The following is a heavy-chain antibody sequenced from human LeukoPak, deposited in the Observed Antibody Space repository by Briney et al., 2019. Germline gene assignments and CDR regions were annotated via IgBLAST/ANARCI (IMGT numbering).Heavy chain of an antibody. V-gene: IGHV4-59*01. CDR2: IYYSGST. CDR1: GGSISSYY. Sequence: SETPSLTCTVSGGSISSYYWSWIRQPPGKGLEWIGYIYYSGSTNYNPSLKSRVTISVDTSKNQFSLKLSSVTAADTAVYYCAGTASAHYYFDYWGQGTLVTVSS. D-gene: IGHD6-6*01. J-gene: IGHJ4*02. CDR3: AGTASAHYYFDY.